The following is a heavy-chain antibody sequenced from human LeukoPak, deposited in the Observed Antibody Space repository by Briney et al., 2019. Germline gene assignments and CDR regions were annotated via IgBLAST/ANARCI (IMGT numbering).Heavy chain of an antibody. CDR1: GGTFSSYA. J-gene: IGHJ5*02. D-gene: IGHD2-15*01. V-gene: IGHV1-69*13. CDR3: ARACGGGSCRRNWFDP. CDR2: IIPIFGTA. Sequence: ASVKVSCKASGGTFSSYAISWVRQAPGQGLEWMGGIIPIFGTANYAQKFQGRVTITADESTSTAYMELSSLRSEDTAVYYCARACGGGSCRRNWFDPWGQGTLVTVSP.